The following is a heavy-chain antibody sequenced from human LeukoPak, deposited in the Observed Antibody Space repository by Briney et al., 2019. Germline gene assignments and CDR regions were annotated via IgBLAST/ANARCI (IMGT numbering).Heavy chain of an antibody. CDR2: ISGSGGST. CDR1: GFTFSSYA. CDR3: AKDHCSSTSCLIDY. D-gene: IGHD2-2*01. Sequence: GGSLRLSCAASGFTFSSYAMSWVRQAPGKGLEWVSAISGSGGSTYYADSVKGRFTISRDNSKNTLYLQMNSLRAEDTAVYYCAKDHCSSTSCLIDYWGQGTLVTVSS. V-gene: IGHV3-23*01. J-gene: IGHJ4*02.